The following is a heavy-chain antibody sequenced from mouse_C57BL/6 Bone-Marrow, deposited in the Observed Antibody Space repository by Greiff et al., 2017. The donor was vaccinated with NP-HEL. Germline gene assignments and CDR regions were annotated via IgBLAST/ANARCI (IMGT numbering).Heavy chain of an antibody. CDR2: INPGSGGT. CDR3: ARRVEAYYFDY. Sequence: VQLQESGAELVRPGTSVKVSCKASGYAFTNYLIEWVKQRPGQGLEWIGVINPGSGGTNYNEKFKGKATLTADKSSSTAYMQLSSLTSEDSAVYFCARRVEAYYFDYWGQGTTLTVSS. V-gene: IGHV1-54*01. J-gene: IGHJ2*01. CDR1: GYAFTNYL. D-gene: IGHD1-1*01.